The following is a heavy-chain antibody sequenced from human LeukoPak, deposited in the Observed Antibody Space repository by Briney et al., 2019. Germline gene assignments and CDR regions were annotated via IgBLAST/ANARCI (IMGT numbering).Heavy chain of an antibody. CDR2: ISGYNGNT. J-gene: IGHJ4*02. V-gene: IGHV1-18*01. CDR1: DYTFTNFG. Sequence: ASVKVSCKASDYTFTNFGVYWVRQAPGQGLEWMGWISGYNGNTNYAQKVQGRVTMTTDTSKRTIYMELGSLRADDTAVYYCVRNNATNWANEYWGQGTLVTVSS. D-gene: IGHD7-27*01. CDR3: VRNNATNWANEY.